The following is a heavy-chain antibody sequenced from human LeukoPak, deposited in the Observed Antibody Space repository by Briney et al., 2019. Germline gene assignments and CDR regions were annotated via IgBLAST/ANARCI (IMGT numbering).Heavy chain of an antibody. CDR3: ARDAVVVPAAITRTGFDP. J-gene: IGHJ5*02. CDR2: ISYDGSNK. D-gene: IGHD2-2*02. V-gene: IGHV3-30-3*01. Sequence: GRSLRLSCAASGFTFSSYAMHWVRQAPGKGLEWVAVISYDGSNKYYADSVKGRFTISRDNSKNTLYLQMNSLRAEDTAVYYCARDAVVVPAAITRTGFDPWGQGTLVTVSS. CDR1: GFTFSSYA.